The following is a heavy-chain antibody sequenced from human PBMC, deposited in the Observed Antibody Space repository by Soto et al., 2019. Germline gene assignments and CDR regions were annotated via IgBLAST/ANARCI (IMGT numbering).Heavy chain of an antibody. CDR1: GFTFSSYA. Sequence: EVQLLESGGGLVQPGESLRLSCAASGFTFSSYAMSWVRQAPGKGLEWVSVISGSDDSTYYADSVKGRFTISRDNSKNTLYLHMNSLSAEDTAVYYCAKRSSSSTFDYCGQGTLVTLSS. CDR2: ISGSDDST. V-gene: IGHV3-23*01. CDR3: AKRSSSSTFDY. D-gene: IGHD6-6*01. J-gene: IGHJ4*02.